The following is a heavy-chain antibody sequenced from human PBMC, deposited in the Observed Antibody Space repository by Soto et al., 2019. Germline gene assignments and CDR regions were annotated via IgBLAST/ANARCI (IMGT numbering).Heavy chain of an antibody. CDR3: AKHSSSSGDYYYHGMHV. J-gene: IGHJ6*02. Sequence: SETLSLTCAVYGGSFSGYYWSWIRQPPGKGLEWIGEINHSGSTNYNPSLKSRVTISVDKSNKQVSLKLTAVTAADTAVYYCAKHSSSSGDYYYHGMHVWGPGTTVTVSS. CDR2: INHSGST. D-gene: IGHD6-6*01. V-gene: IGHV4-34*01. CDR1: GGSFSGYY.